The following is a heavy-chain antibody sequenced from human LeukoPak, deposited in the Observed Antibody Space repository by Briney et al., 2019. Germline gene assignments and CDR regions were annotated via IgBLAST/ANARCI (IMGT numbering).Heavy chain of an antibody. V-gene: IGHV3-64D*06. CDR2: ISSNGGST. CDR1: GFTFSSYA. CDR3: VKDMYSSSWALDY. D-gene: IGHD6-13*01. Sequence: GGSLRLSCSASGFTFSSYAMHWVHQAPGKGLEYVSAISSNGGSTYYADSVKGRFTISRDNSKNTLYLQMSSLRAEDTAVYYCVKDMYSSSWALDYWGQGTLVTVSS. J-gene: IGHJ4*02.